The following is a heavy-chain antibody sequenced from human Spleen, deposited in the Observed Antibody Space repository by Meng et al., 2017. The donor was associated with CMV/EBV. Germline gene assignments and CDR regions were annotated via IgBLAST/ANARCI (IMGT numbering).Heavy chain of an antibody. CDR3: ARDEGTRDFWSGYSVH. D-gene: IGHD3-3*01. Sequence: SGFTVSSNYMSWVRQAPGKGLEWVSVIYSGGSTYYADSVKGRFTISRDNSKNTLYLQMNSLRAEDTAVYYCARDEGTRDFWSGYSVHWGQGTLVTVSS. V-gene: IGHV3-53*01. CDR2: IYSGGST. CDR1: GFTVSSNY. J-gene: IGHJ4*02.